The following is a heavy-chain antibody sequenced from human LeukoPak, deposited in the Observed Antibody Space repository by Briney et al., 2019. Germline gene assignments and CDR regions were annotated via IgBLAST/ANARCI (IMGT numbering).Heavy chain of an antibody. D-gene: IGHD1-26*01. CDR2: ISGSGGST. V-gene: IGHV3-23*01. Sequence: GGSLRLSCAASGFTFSGYALSWVRQAPGKGLEWVSAISGSGGSTYYADSVKGRFTISRDNSKNTLYLQMNSLRAEDTAVYYCAKGIVPTSAVGATPWDYWGQGTLVTASS. J-gene: IGHJ4*02. CDR1: GFTFSGYA. CDR3: AKGIVPTSAVGATPWDY.